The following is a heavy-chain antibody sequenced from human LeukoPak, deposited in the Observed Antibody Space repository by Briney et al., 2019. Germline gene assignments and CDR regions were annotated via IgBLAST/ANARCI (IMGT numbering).Heavy chain of an antibody. CDR1: GLTFSSSW. CDR2: IDPDGNKK. CDR3: ARDLAYSRLDY. J-gene: IGHJ4*02. Sequence: GGSLRLSCAVSGLTFSSSWMDWVRQAPGKGLEWVASIDPDGNKKYSADSVKGRFTISRDNAENSLYLQMNSLRVEDTAFYYCARDLAYSRLDYWGQGMLVTVSS. V-gene: IGHV3-7*01. D-gene: IGHD5-18*01.